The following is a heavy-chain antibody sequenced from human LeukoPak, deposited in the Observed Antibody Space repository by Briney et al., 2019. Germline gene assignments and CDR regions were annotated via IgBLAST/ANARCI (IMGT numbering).Heavy chain of an antibody. J-gene: IGHJ6*02. Sequence: GGSLRLSCAASGFTVSSNYMSWVRQAPGKGLEWVSGISWNSGTIDYADSVKGRFTISRDSAKNSLYLQMNSLRPEDTALYYCAKGIRGMDVWGQGTTVTVSS. V-gene: IGHV3-9*01. CDR1: GFTVSSNY. CDR2: ISWNSGTI. CDR3: AKGIRGMDV.